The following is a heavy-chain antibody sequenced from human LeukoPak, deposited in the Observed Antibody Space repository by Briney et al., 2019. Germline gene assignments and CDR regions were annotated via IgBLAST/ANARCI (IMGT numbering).Heavy chain of an antibody. V-gene: IGHV3-48*02. J-gene: IGHJ3*01. Sequence: GSLRLSCAASGFTFSSYSMNWVRQAPGKGLEWIAYILSSTSTITYADSVRGRFTISRDNAKNSLYLQMNSLRDEDTAVYYCARDRDHAFDYWGQGTMVTVSS. CDR3: ARDRDHAFDY. D-gene: IGHD3-10*01. CDR1: GFTFSSYS. CDR2: ILSSTSTI.